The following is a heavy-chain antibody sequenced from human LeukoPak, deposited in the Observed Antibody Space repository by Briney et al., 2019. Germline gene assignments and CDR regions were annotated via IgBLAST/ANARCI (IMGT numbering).Heavy chain of an antibody. CDR1: GFAVSIYY. D-gene: IGHD6-19*01. CDR2: MYSAGST. CDR3: AREKGYSSGWSGFEL. J-gene: IGHJ4*02. Sequence: GGSLRLSCAASGFAVSIYYMTWVRQPPGKGLEWVSLMYSAGSTHYADSVKGRFTISRDNSKNMVYLQMNSLRGEDTAVYYCAREKGYSSGWSGFELWGQGTLVTVSS. V-gene: IGHV3-53*01.